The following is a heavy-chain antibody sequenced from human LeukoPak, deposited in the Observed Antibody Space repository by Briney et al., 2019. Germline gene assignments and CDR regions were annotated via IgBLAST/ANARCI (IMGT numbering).Heavy chain of an antibody. CDR2: IYYSGST. V-gene: IGHV4-59*01. CDR3: ARHAYCGGDCYSRPRAFDI. J-gene: IGHJ3*02. CDR1: GGSISSYY. Sequence: SETLSLTCTVFGGSISSYYWSWIRQPPGKGLEGIGYIYYSGSTNYNPSLKSRVTISVDTSKNQFSLKLSSVTAADTAVYYCARHAYCGGDCYSRPRAFDIWGQGTMVTVSS. D-gene: IGHD2-21*02.